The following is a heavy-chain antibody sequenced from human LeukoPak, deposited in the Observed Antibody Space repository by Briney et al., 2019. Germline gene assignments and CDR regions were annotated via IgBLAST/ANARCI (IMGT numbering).Heavy chain of an antibody. CDR3: ASAYSSGYYSFDY. CDR2: INSDGRST. J-gene: IGHJ4*02. V-gene: IGHV3-74*01. Sequence: GGSLRLSCAASVFTFIGYWMLWVSQAPGKGLVWVSRINSDGRSTSYADSVKGRFTISRDNAKNTLDLQMNSLRAEDMAVYYCASAYSSGYYSFDYWGQGTLVTVSS. CDR1: VFTFIGYW. D-gene: IGHD3-22*01.